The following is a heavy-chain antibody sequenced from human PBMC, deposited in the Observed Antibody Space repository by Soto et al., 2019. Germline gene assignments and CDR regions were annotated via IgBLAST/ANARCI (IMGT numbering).Heavy chain of an antibody. J-gene: IGHJ4*02. V-gene: IGHV3-30*03. CDR2: ISRDGGTK. CDR3: TGEVASGY. D-gene: IGHD2-8*02. Sequence: QVQLVESGGGVVQPGRSLRLSCAVSGFTVSTYGMHWVRQAPGKGLEWVAVISRDGGTKYYADSVKGRFTISRDNSRNTLFLEMNGLRSDDIAVYYCTGEVASGYWGQGTMVTVSS. CDR1: GFTVSTYG.